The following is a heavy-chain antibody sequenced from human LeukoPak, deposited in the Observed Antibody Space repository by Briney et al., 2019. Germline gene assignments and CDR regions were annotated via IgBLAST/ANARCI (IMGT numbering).Heavy chain of an antibody. Sequence: GGSLRLSCAASGFTFSGSAMHWVRQASGKGLEWVGRIRSKANSYATAYAASVKGRFTISRDDSKNTAYLQMNSLKTEDTAVYYCAKNRGAGSHYYYHMNVWGKGTTVTVSS. CDR3: AKNRGAGSHYYYHMNV. J-gene: IGHJ6*03. V-gene: IGHV3-73*01. CDR1: GFTFSGSA. D-gene: IGHD1-26*01. CDR2: IRSKANSYAT.